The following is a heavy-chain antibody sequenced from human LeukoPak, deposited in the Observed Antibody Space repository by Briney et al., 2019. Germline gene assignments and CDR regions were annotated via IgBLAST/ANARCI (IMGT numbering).Heavy chain of an antibody. CDR1: GFTFSSYA. Sequence: GGSLRLSCAASGFTFSSYAMSWVRQAPGKGLEWVSAISGSGGSTYYADSVKGRFTISRDNSKNTLYLQMNSLRAEDTAVYYCARATRQWELPDYWGQGTLVTVSS. V-gene: IGHV3-23*01. D-gene: IGHD1-26*01. CDR3: ARATRQWELPDY. CDR2: ISGSGGST. J-gene: IGHJ4*02.